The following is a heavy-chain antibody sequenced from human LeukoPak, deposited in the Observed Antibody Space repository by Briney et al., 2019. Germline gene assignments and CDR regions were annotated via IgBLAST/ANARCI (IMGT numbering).Heavy chain of an antibody. J-gene: IGHJ5*02. CDR2: ISGSASTI. CDR1: GFTFSVYY. Sequence: LGGSLRLSCAASGFTFSVYYVSWIRQAPGKGLELLSYISGSASTIYYADSVKGRFTISRDNAKNSLYLQMNSLRAEDTAVYYCAGPLIVDPLGSWGQGTLVTVSS. CDR3: AGPLIVDPLGS. D-gene: IGHD3-22*01. V-gene: IGHV3-11*04.